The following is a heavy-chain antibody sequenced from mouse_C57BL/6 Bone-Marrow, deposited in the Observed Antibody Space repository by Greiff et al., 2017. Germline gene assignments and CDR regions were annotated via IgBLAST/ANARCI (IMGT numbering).Heavy chain of an antibody. D-gene: IGHD3-2*02. V-gene: IGHV14-4*01. Sequence: EVQLQQSGAELVRPGASVKLSCTASGFNIKDDYMHWVKQRPEQGLEWIGLIDPENGDTESASKFQGKATITADTSSNTAYLQLSSLTSEDTAVYYCTAAQAYYFDYWGQGTTLTVSS. CDR3: TAAQAYYFDY. CDR1: GFNIKDDY. CDR2: IDPENGDT. J-gene: IGHJ2*01.